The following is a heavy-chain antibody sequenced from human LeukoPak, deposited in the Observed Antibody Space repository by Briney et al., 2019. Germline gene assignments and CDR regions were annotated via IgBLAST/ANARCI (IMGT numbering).Heavy chain of an antibody. J-gene: IGHJ4*02. CDR2: INQDGSVK. CDR3: TRECLF. CDR1: GVDFSTYW. D-gene: IGHD5/OR15-5a*01. V-gene: IGHV3-7*01. Sequence: GGSLRLSCAASGVDFSTYWMDWVRQAPGKGLEWVGNINQDGSVKHYVDSVRGRFTISRDNARNSVCLQMSALRVEGKAVYYCTRECLFWGQGSLVTAPS.